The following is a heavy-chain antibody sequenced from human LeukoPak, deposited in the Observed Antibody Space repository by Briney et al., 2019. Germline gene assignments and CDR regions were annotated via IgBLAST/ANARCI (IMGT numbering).Heavy chain of an antibody. CDR1: GFTFTNYA. CDR2: IKSKTDGGTT. Sequence: PGGSLRLSCAASGFTFTNYAMSWVRQAPGKGLEWVGRIKSKTDGGTTDYAAPVKGRFTISRDDSKNTLYLQMNSLKTEDTAVYYCTTDGEYCSGGSCYKYFDYWGQGTLVTVSS. D-gene: IGHD2-15*01. V-gene: IGHV3-15*01. J-gene: IGHJ4*02. CDR3: TTDGEYCSGGSCYKYFDY.